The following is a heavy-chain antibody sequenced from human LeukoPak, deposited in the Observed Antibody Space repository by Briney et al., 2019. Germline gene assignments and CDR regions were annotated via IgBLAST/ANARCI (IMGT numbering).Heavy chain of an antibody. CDR1: GFPFSSYV. J-gene: IGHJ4*02. CDR3: ARQVGFCSDSTCYFDY. V-gene: IGHV3-23*01. CDR2: ISGSGDST. Sequence: PGGSLRLSCAASGFPFSSYVMRWVRQAPGKGLQWVSAISGSGDSTDYADSVKGRSTISRDNSKNIVFLQMSSLRADDTAIYYCARQVGFCSDSTCYFDYWGQGDLVTVSS. D-gene: IGHD3-22*01.